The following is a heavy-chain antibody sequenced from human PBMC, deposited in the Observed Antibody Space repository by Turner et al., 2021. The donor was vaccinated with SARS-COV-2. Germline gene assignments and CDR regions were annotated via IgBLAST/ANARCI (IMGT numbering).Heavy chain of an antibody. CDR1: GFTFTSYA. CDR2: ISGSGDST. V-gene: IGHV3-23*01. CDR3: AKAHGYSYGGVDYYYYYGMDV. J-gene: IGHJ6*02. Sequence: EVQLLESGGGLVQPRGSLRLSCAASGFTFTSYAMSWVRQAPGKGLEWVSTISGSGDSTYYADSVKGRFTISRDNSKNTLYLQMNSLRAEDTAVYYCAKAHGYSYGGVDYYYYYGMDVWGQGTTVTVSS. D-gene: IGHD5-18*01.